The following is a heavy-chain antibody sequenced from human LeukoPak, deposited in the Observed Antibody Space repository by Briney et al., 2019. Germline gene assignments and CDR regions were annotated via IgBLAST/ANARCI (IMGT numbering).Heavy chain of an antibody. CDR3: ARVRGPLDYYYGLAV. V-gene: IGHV3-30-3*01. Sequence: PGGSLRLSCATSGFTFSDYAMHWVRQAPGKGLQWVAIVSYDGSNKYYADSVQGRFIMSKDNSRNTLFLQMNSLRTDDTAVYYCARVRGPLDYYYGLAVWGQGTSVTVSS. J-gene: IGHJ6*02. CDR1: GFTFSDYA. D-gene: IGHD3-10*01. CDR2: VSYDGSNK.